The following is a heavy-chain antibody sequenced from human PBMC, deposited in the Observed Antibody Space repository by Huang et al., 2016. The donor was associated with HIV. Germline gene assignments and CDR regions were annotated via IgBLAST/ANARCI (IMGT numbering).Heavy chain of an antibody. V-gene: IGHV3-30*02. Sequence: QVQLVESGGGVVQPGGSLRLSCAAAGFTFATYGMHWVRQAPGKGLEWVAFSRSDATDKYYADSVKGRCTASRDNSKNTLFLHMNSLRPEDTALYYCAKIPPLHANLATSGPGPVDYWGQGTLVTVSS. J-gene: IGHJ4*02. CDR3: AKIPPLHANLATSGPGPVDY. CDR1: GFTFATYG. D-gene: IGHD6-13*01. CDR2: SRSDATDK.